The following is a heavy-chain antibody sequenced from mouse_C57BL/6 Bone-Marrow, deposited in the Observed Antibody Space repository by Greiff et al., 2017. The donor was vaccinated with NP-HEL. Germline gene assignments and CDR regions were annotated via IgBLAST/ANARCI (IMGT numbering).Heavy chain of an antibody. CDR1: GYTFTSYW. CDR2: IGPSDSYT. J-gene: IGHJ2*01. D-gene: IGHD3-2*02. V-gene: IGHV1-50*01. Sequence: QVQLKQPGAELVKPGASVKLSCKASGYTFTSYWMQWVKQRPGQGLEWIGEIGPSDSYTNYNQKFTGKATLTVDKAYSTAYLQLSSLTSEDSAVYYCARNGEDSSCYRDYWGQGTTLPVSS. CDR3: ARNGEDSSCYRDY.